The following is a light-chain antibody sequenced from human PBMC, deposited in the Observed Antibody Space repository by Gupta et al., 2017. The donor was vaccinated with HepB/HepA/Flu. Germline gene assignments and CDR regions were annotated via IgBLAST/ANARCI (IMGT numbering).Light chain of an antibody. CDR1: SSDVGGYNY. CDR2: DVS. V-gene: IGLV2-14*03. CDR3: SSYTSSSTLGDYWV. Sequence: QSALTQPASVSGSSGQSITISCTGTSSDVGGYNYVSWYQQHPGKAPKLMIYDVSNRPSGVSNRFSGSKSGNTASLTISGLQAEDEADYYCSSYTSSSTLGDYWVFGGGTKLTVL. J-gene: IGLJ3*02.